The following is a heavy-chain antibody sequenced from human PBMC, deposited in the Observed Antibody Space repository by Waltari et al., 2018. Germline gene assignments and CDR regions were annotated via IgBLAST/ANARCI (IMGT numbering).Heavy chain of an antibody. D-gene: IGHD3-10*01. Sequence: QVQLVQSGAAVKKPGSSVTVSCKASGGTFSSYAISWVRQAPGQGLEWMGGIIPILGIANYAQKFQGRVTITADKSTSTAYMELSSLRSEATAVYYCARDSGDRDSTNMDVWGKGTTVTVSS. CDR3: ARDSGDRDSTNMDV. V-gene: IGHV1-69*10. CDR1: GGTFSSYA. CDR2: IIPILGIA. J-gene: IGHJ6*03.